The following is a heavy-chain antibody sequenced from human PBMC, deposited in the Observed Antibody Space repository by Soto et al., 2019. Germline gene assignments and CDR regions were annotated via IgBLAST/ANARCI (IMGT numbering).Heavy chain of an antibody. J-gene: IGHJ4*02. CDR3: ARGGHVVVVTAALDY. Sequence: QVQLVQSGAEVKKPGASVKVSCKASGDTFTDYYIHWVRQAPGQGLEWMGTVNPNGGHTTYAQHFRGRMTMTRDTSTSTLYMELTSLTSEDTAVYYCARGGHVVVVTAALDYWGQGTLVTVSS. D-gene: IGHD2-21*02. CDR2: VNPNGGHT. V-gene: IGHV1-46*01. CDR1: GDTFTDYY.